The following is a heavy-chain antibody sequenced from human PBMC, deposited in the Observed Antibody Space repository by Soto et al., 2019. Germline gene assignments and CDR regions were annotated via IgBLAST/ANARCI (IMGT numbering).Heavy chain of an antibody. Sequence: QLQLQESGSGLVKPSQTLSLTCAVSGGSISSGDFSWNWIRQPPGKGLEYIGYIYYGGSTYYNPSHQSRVTMSVDRSRNQFSLKLNSVTAADTAVYYCARVRREYDNSGPVDYWGQGTLVTVSS. D-gene: IGHD3-22*01. CDR2: IYYGGST. CDR3: ARVRREYDNSGPVDY. CDR1: GGSISSGDFS. J-gene: IGHJ4*02. V-gene: IGHV4-30-2*01.